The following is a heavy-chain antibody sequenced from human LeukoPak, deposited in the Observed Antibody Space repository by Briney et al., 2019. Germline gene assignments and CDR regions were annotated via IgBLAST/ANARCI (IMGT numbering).Heavy chain of an antibody. CDR1: GGTFCSYA. J-gene: IGHJ4*02. CDR3: ARAGGIVVAGIAFDY. D-gene: IGHD6-13*01. CDR2: IIPIFGTA. Sequence: WASVKVSCKASGGTFCSYAISWVRQAPGQGLEWMGGIIPIFGTANYAQKFQGRVTITADKSTSTAYMELSSLRSEDTAVYYCARAGGIVVAGIAFDYWGQGTLVTVSS. V-gene: IGHV1-69*06.